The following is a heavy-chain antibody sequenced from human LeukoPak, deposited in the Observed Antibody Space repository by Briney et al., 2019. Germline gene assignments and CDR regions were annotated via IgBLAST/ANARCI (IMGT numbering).Heavy chain of an antibody. D-gene: IGHD5-12*01. CDR3: ARDNRMVATVDY. J-gene: IGHJ4*02. V-gene: IGHV4-4*02. Sequence: SGTLSLTCAVSGGSISSSNWWSWVRQPPGKGLEWIGEIYHSGSTNYNPSLKSRVTISVDESKNQFSLKLSSVTAADTAVYYCARDNRMVATVDYWGQGTLVTVSS. CDR1: GGSISSSNW. CDR2: IYHSGST.